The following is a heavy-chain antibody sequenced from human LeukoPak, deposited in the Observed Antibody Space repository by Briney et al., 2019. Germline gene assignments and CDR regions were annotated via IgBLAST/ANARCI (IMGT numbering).Heavy chain of an antibody. J-gene: IGHJ5*02. Sequence: SETLSLTCTVSGGSISSYYWSWIRQPAGKGLEWIGRIYTSGSTNYNPSLKSRVTVSVDTSKNQFSLKLSSVTAADTAVYYCAREEAEFPGIIRYFDWSSHVNWFDPWGQGTLVTVSS. V-gene: IGHV4-4*07. CDR2: IYTSGST. D-gene: IGHD3-9*01. CDR3: AREEAEFPGIIRYFDWSSHVNWFDP. CDR1: GGSISSYY.